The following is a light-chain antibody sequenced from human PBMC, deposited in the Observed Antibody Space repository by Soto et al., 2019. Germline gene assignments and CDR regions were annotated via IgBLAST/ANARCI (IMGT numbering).Light chain of an antibody. J-gene: IGLJ3*02. V-gene: IGLV1-40*01. Sequence: QSVLTQPPSVSGAPGQRVTISCTGSSSNIGAGYDVHWYQQIPGTAPKLLIYGNSNRPSGVPDRFSGSKSGTSASLAITGLQAEDEADYYCQTYDSTLSSLFGGGTNVTVL. CDR3: QTYDSTLSSL. CDR1: SSNIGAGYD. CDR2: GNS.